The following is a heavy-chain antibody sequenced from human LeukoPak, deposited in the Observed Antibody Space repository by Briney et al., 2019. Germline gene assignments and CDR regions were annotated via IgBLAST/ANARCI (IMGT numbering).Heavy chain of an antibody. D-gene: IGHD2-2*01. CDR3: ARALNVVPAAINWFDP. J-gene: IGHJ5*02. Sequence: ASVKVSCKASGYTFTSYGFSWVRQAPGQGLEWMGWISAYTGNTNYAQKLEGRVTMTTDTSTSTVYMELRSLRSDDTAVYYCARALNVVPAAINWFDPWGQGTLVTVSS. CDR1: GYTFTSYG. V-gene: IGHV1-18*01. CDR2: ISAYTGNT.